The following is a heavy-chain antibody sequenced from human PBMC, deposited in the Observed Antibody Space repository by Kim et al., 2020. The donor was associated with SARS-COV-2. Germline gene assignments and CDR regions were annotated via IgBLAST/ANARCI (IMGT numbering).Heavy chain of an antibody. D-gene: IGHD3-22*01. CDR2: INADNGNT. CDR1: GYTFTSYA. V-gene: IGHV1-3*01. Sequence: ASVKVSCKASGYTFTSYAMHWVRQAPGQRLEWMGWINADNGNTKYSQKFQGRVTITRDTSASTAYMELSSLRSEDTAVYYCARALFNSGYYYGGFDYWGQGTLVTVSS. CDR3: ARALFNSGYYYGGFDY. J-gene: IGHJ4*02.